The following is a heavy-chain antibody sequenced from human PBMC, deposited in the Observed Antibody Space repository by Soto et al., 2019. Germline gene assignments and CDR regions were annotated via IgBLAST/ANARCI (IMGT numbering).Heavy chain of an antibody. V-gene: IGHV1-3*01. Sequence: GASVKVSCKASGYTFTSYAMHWVRQAPGQRLEWMGWINAGNGNTKYSQKFQGRVTITRDTSASTAYMELSSLRSEDTAVYYCARDNIGIPGYSGYDFGYWGQGTLVTVSS. CDR1: GYTFTSYA. J-gene: IGHJ4*02. D-gene: IGHD5-12*01. CDR3: ARDNIGIPGYSGYDFGY. CDR2: INAGNGNT.